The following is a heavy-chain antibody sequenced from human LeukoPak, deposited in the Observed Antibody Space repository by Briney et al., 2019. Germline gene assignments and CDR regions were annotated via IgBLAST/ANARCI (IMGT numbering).Heavy chain of an antibody. V-gene: IGHV3-53*05. CDR3: ASMVRGAIDY. CDR2: IYSGGST. D-gene: IGHD3-10*01. CDR1: GFTVSSNY. Sequence: GGSLRLSCAASGFTVSSNYMSWVRQAPGKGLEWVSVIYSGGSTYYADSVKGRFTISRDNSKNTLYLQMNSLRSDDTAVYYCASMVRGAIDYWGQETLVTVSS. J-gene: IGHJ4*02.